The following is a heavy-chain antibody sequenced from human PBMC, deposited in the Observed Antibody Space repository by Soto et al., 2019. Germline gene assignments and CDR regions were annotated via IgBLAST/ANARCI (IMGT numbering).Heavy chain of an antibody. CDR2: IIPVFQTA. D-gene: IGHD3-22*01. CDR3: ARGGSGYTWFNEF. V-gene: IGHV1-69*13. CDR1: GGPFSSYP. J-gene: IGHJ4*02. Sequence: SVKVSCKASGGPFSSYPISWVRQVPGQGLEWMGGIIPVFQTAYYTQRFQGRVTITADESTNTAYMELSSLRSEDTAIYYCARGGSGYTWFNEFWGQGTLVTVSS.